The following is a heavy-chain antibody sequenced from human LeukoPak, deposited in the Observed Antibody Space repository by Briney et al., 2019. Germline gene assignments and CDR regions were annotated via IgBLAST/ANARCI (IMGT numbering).Heavy chain of an antibody. CDR2: INPNSGGT. CDR3: ARDQGIAASYDY. CDR1: GFTFTGYY. J-gene: IGHJ4*02. D-gene: IGHD6-13*01. V-gene: IGHV1-2*02. Sequence: ASVKFSCQASGFTFTGYYMHWVRPAPGQGVGWMGWINPNSGGTNYAQKFQGRVTMTRDTSISTACMELSRLRSDDTAVYYCARDQGIAASYDYWGQGTLVTVSS.